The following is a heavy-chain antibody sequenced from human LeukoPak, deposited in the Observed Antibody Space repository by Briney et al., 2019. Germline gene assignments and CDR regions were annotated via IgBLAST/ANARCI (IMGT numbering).Heavy chain of an antibody. V-gene: IGHV3-7*01. CDR1: GFTFSSYW. CDR2: IKQDGSEK. D-gene: IGHD6-13*01. CDR3: AKPPKDDNASWYYYFDS. J-gene: IGHJ4*02. Sequence: GGSLRLSCAASGFTFSSYWMSWVRQAPGKGLEWVANIKQDGSEKYYADSVKGRFTISRDNSKNTLYLQMNSLRTEDTAVYYCAKPPKDDNASWYYYFDSWGQGTLVTVSS.